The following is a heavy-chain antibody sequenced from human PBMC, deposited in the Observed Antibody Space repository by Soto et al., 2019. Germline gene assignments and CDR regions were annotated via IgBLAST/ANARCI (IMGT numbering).Heavy chain of an antibody. D-gene: IGHD5-12*01. CDR2: IYYSGST. CDR3: ARGWLQFDY. J-gene: IGHJ4*02. Sequence: PSETLSLTCTVSGGSISSYYRSWIRQPPGKGLEWIGYIYYSGSTNYNPSLKSRVTISVDTSKNQFSLKLSSVTAADTAVYYCARGWLQFDYWGQGTLVTVSS. V-gene: IGHV4-59*01. CDR1: GGSISSYY.